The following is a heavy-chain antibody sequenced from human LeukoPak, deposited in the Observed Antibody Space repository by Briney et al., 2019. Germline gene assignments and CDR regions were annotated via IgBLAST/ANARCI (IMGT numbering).Heavy chain of an antibody. CDR2: IRYDGSNT. J-gene: IGHJ4*02. CDR3: ARDFRYYDYVWGSYRWD. Sequence: PGGSLRLSCAASGFIFSSYGMHWVRQAPGKGLEWVAFIRYDGSNTYYADSVKGRFTISRDNSKNTLYLQMNSLRAEDTAVYYCARDFRYYDYVWGSYRWDWGQGTLVTVSS. V-gene: IGHV3-30*02. D-gene: IGHD3-16*02. CDR1: GFIFSSYG.